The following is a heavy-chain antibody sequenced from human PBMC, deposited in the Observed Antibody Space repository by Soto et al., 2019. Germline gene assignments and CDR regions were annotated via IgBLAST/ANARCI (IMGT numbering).Heavy chain of an antibody. J-gene: IGHJ4*02. Sequence: PSETLSLTCTVSGGSVSSGSYYWNWIRHPPGKGLEWIGYIYYSGSTNYNPSLKSRVTISVDTSKNQFSLKLSSVTAADTAVYYCARTMVGARAGYFDYWGRGTLVTVFS. D-gene: IGHD1-26*01. CDR1: GGSVSSGSYY. CDR3: ARTMVGARAGYFDY. CDR2: IYYSGST. V-gene: IGHV4-61*01.